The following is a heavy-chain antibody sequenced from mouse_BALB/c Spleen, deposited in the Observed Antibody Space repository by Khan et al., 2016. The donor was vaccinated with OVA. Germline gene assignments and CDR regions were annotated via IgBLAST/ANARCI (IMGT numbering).Heavy chain of an antibody. Sequence: HVQLKESGAELARPGASVKMSCKASGYTFTSYTIHWIKLRPGQGLEWIGFINPSNGYTNYNQKFKDKATLTADKSSTTVYMQLSSLTSDDSAVYNCVRDGAYHRNDGWFAYWGQGTLVTVSA. CDR1: GYTFTSYT. D-gene: IGHD2-14*01. J-gene: IGHJ3*01. V-gene: IGHV1-4*01. CDR2: INPSNGYT. CDR3: VRDGAYHRNDGWFAY.